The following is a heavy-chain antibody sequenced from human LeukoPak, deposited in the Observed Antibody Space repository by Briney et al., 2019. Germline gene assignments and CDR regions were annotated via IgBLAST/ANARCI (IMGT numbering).Heavy chain of an antibody. CDR1: GFTFSSYA. Sequence: SGGSLRLSCAASGFTFSSYAMSWVRQAPGKGLEWVSAISGSGGSTYYADSVKGRFTISRDNSKNTLYLQMNSLRAEDTAVYYCAKRGDSSGYYFDYWGQGTLVTVSS. D-gene: IGHD3-22*01. V-gene: IGHV3-23*01. CDR2: ISGSGGST. CDR3: AKRGDSSGYYFDY. J-gene: IGHJ4*02.